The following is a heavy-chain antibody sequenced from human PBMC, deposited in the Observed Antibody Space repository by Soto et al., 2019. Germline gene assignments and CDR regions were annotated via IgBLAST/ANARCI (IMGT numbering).Heavy chain of an antibody. V-gene: IGHV4-34*01. Sequence: QVRLQQWGAGLLKPSETLSLTCAVYGGSFIGNYGSWIRQPPGKGLEWIGDIHHSGGTHSNPSLKSRVALSLDTSKNQFSSTMKSVTAADTAVYYCAAFSGADFGGSNAGGHDGHWGKGSRVTVSS. CDR2: IHHSGGT. CDR3: AAFSGADFGGSNAGGHDGH. CDR1: GGSFIGNY. J-gene: IGHJ4*02. D-gene: IGHD3-10*01.